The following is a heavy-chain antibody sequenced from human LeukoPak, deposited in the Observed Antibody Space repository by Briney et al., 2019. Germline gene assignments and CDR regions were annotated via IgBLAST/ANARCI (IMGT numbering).Heavy chain of an antibody. CDR3: ARGLGDFWSGYYYYGMDV. Sequence: GGSLRLSCAASGFTVSSNYMSWVRQAPGKGLEWVSVIYSGGSTYYADSVKGRFTISRHNFKNTLYLQMNSLRAEDAAVYYCARGLGDFWSGYYYYGMDVWGQGTTVTVSS. CDR2: IYSGGST. CDR1: GFTVSSNY. J-gene: IGHJ6*02. V-gene: IGHV3-53*04. D-gene: IGHD3-3*01.